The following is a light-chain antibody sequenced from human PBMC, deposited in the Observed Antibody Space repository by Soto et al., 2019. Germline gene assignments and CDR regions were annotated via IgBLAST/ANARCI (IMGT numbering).Light chain of an antibody. J-gene: IGKJ1*01. CDR2: AAS. V-gene: IGKV1-6*01. Sequence: AIQMTQSPSSLSASVGDRVTITCRASQGIGNALGWYQQKPGKAPNVLIYAASSLQSGVPARFSGSGSGTDFTLTISSLQPEDFATYYCLQKSSYPWTFGQGTKVEI. CDR1: QGIGNA. CDR3: LQKSSYPWT.